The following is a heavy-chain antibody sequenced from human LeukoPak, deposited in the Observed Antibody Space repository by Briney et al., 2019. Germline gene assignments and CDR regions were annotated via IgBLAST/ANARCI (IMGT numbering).Heavy chain of an antibody. CDR3: ARDKREYPLDY. D-gene: IGHD3-10*01. CDR2: IYYSGST. CDR1: GYSISSGYY. J-gene: IGHJ4*02. V-gene: IGHV4-38-2*02. Sequence: SETLSLTCTVSGYSISSGYYWGWIRQPPGKGLEWIGNIYYSGSTNYNPSLKSRVTISVDKSKNQFSLKLSSVTAADTAVYYCARDKREYPLDYWGQGTLVTVSS.